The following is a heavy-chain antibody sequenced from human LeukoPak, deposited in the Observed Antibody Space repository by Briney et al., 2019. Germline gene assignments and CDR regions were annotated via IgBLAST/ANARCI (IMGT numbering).Heavy chain of an antibody. V-gene: IGHV1-24*01. CDR3: ATSYYDSSGYLPFDY. CDR1: GYTPTELS. Sequence: GASVKVSCKVSGYTPTELSMHWVRQAPGKGLEWMGGFDPEDGETIYAQKFQGRVTMTEDTSTDTAYMELSSLRSEDTAVYYCATSYYDSSGYLPFDYWGQGTLVTVSS. J-gene: IGHJ4*02. CDR2: FDPEDGET. D-gene: IGHD3-22*01.